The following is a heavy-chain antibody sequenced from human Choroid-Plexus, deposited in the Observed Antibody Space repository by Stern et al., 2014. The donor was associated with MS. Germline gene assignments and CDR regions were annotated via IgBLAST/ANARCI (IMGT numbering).Heavy chain of an antibody. CDR2: GSYDGSNK. D-gene: IGHD2/OR15-2a*01. V-gene: IGHV3-30*18. CDR3: AKDRQYLTYFFDH. CDR1: GFTFGSCA. J-gene: IGHJ5*02. Sequence: VQLVESGGGVVQPGRPLRLSCVASGFTFGSCAMHWVRQAPGKGLAWVAGGSYDGSNKYYADSGKGRFTISRDNSQNTLYMQMSSLRPEDTAVYYCAKDRQYLTYFFDHWGQGSLVTVS.